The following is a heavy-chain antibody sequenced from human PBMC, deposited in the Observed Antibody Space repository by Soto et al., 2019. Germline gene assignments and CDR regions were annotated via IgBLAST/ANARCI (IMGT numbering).Heavy chain of an antibody. V-gene: IGHV3-21*01. D-gene: IGHD4-17*01. CDR1: GFTFSSYS. CDR2: ISSSSSCI. Sequence: EVQLVESGGGLVKPGGSLRLSCAASGFTFSSYSMNWVRQAPGKGLEWVSSISSSSSCIYYADSVKGRFTISRDNAKNSLYLQMNSLRAEDTAVYYCARGANYGDYPDYWGQGTLVTVSS. J-gene: IGHJ4*02. CDR3: ARGANYGDYPDY.